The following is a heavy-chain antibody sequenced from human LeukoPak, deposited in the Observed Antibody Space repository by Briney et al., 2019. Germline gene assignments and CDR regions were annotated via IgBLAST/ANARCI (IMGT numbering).Heavy chain of an antibody. CDR3: ARTSRINMVLDP. CDR1: GGSFSGYY. J-gene: IGHJ5*02. V-gene: IGHV4-34*01. CDR2: INHSGST. D-gene: IGHD3-10*01. Sequence: SETLSLTCAVYGGSFSGYYWSWIRQPPGKGLEWIGEINHSGSTNYNPSLKSRVTILVDTSKNQFSLKLSSVTAADTAVYYCARTSRINMVLDPWGQGTLVTVSS.